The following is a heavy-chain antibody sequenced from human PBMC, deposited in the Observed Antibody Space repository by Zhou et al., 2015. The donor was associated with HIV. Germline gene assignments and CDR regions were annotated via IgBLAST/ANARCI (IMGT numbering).Heavy chain of an antibody. D-gene: IGHD2-2*01. CDR3: AKVGAIVVQENWFDP. CDR2: IRYDGSNK. Sequence: QVQLVESGGGVVQPGGSLRLSCAASGFTFSSYGMHWVRQAPGKGLEWVAFIRYDGSNKYYADSVKGRFTISRDNSKNTLYLQMNSLRAEDTAVYYCAKVGAIVVQENWFDPWGQGTLVTVSS. CDR1: GFTFSSYG. J-gene: IGHJ5*02. V-gene: IGHV3-30*02.